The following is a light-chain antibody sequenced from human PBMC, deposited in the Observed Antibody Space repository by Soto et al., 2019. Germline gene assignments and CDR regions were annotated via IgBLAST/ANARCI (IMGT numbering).Light chain of an antibody. V-gene: IGKV3-20*01. CDR2: GSS. CDR1: QSVSSY. Sequence: EIVLTQSPGTLSLSPGERATFSCRASQSVSSYLAWYQQKPGQAPRVLIYGSSSRATGIPHRFSGSGSETDFTLSISRLEPEDFAVYYFQQYGSSPSTFGGGTRVEIK. J-gene: IGKJ4*01. CDR3: QQYGSSPST.